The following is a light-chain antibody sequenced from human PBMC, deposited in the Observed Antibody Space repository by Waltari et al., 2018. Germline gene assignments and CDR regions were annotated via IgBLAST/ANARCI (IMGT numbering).Light chain of an antibody. CDR2: GAS. J-gene: IGKJ2*01. Sequence: EIVMTQSPATLSVSPGERGTLSCRASQSSRSNLAWYQRKPGQAPRLLIYGASSRATGFPASFSGTGSGTEFTLTINGLQSEDFAVYYCQQYNTWPYTFGQGTKLEIK. CDR3: QQYNTWPYT. V-gene: IGKV3-15*01. CDR1: QSSRSN.